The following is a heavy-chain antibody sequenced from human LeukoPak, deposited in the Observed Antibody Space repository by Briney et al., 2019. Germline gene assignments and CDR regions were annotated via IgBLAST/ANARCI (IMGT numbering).Heavy chain of an antibody. CDR2: IYYSGST. CDR1: GGSISSSSYY. V-gene: IGHV4-39*07. CDR3: ARDGYSSSWYYGY. J-gene: IGHJ4*02. Sequence: SETLSLTCTVSGGSISSSSYYWGWIRQPPGKGLEWIGSIYYSGSTYYNPSLKSRVTISVDTSKNQFSLKLSSVTAADTAVYYCARDGYSSSWYYGYWGQGTLVTVSS. D-gene: IGHD6-13*01.